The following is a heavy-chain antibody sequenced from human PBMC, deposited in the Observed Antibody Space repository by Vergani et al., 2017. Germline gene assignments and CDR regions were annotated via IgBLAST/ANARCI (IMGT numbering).Heavy chain of an antibody. Sequence: QVQLQESGPGLVKPSETLSLTCTVSGGSISSHYWSWIRQPPGKGLEWIGSIYYSGSTYYNPSLKSRVTISVDKSKNQFSLKLSSVTAADTAVYYCARDTYYYGSGEDYYYGMDVWGQGTLVTVSS. CDR1: GGSISSHY. CDR3: ARDTYYYGSGEDYYYGMDV. CDR2: IYYSGST. J-gene: IGHJ6*02. V-gene: IGHV4-59*11. D-gene: IGHD3-10*01.